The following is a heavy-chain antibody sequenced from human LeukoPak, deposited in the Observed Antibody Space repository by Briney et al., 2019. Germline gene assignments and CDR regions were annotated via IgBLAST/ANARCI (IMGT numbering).Heavy chain of an antibody. J-gene: IGHJ4*02. CDR2: IYPRDGST. CDR3: ARDQEAFDY. CDR1: GYSFTSNY. V-gene: IGHV1-46*01. Sequence: ASVKVSCKASGYSFTSNYIHWVRQAPGQGLEWMGMIYPRDGSTSYAQKFQGRVTVTRDTSTGTVHMELSGLRSEDTAVYYCARDQEAFDYWGQGTLVTVSS.